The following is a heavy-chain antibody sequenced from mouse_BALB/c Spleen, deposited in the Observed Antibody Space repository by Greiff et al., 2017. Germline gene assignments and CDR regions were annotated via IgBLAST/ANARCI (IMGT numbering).Heavy chain of an antibody. J-gene: IGHJ4*01. D-gene: IGHD2-10*02. CDR3: ARDGKYGNYDYAMDY. CDR1: GFSLTGYG. Sequence: QVQLKESGPGLVAPSQSLSITCTVSGFSLTGYGVNWVRQPPGKGLEWLGMIWGDGSTDYNSALKSRLSISKDNSKSQVFLKMNSLQTDDTARYYCARDGKYGNYDYAMDYWGQGTSVTVSS. V-gene: IGHV2-6-7*01. CDR2: IWGDGST.